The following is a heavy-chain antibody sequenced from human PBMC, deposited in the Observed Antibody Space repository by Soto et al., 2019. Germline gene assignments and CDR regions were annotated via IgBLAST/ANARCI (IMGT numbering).Heavy chain of an antibody. Sequence: QVQLVQSGAEVKKPGSSVKVSCKASGGTFSSYAISWVRQAPGQGLEWMGGFIPIFGAANYAQKFQGRVTITADESTSTAYMELSSLRSEDTAVYSCARHVPAAGYYYGMDVWGQGTTVTVSS. CDR1: GGTFSSYA. V-gene: IGHV1-69*12. D-gene: IGHD2-2*01. J-gene: IGHJ6*02. CDR3: ARHVPAAGYYYGMDV. CDR2: FIPIFGAA.